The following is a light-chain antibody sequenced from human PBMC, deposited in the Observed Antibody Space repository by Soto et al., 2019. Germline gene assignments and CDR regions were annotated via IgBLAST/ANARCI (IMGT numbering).Light chain of an antibody. Sequence: QSALTQPASVSGSPGQSITISCTGTSSDVGSYNLVSWYQQHPGKSPKLMIYEGSKRPSGVSNRFSGSKSGNTASLTISGLQAEDDAEYYCCSYAGSSTHYVFGTGTKLTVL. J-gene: IGLJ1*01. CDR2: EGS. CDR3: CSYAGSSTHYV. V-gene: IGLV2-23*01. CDR1: SSDVGSYNL.